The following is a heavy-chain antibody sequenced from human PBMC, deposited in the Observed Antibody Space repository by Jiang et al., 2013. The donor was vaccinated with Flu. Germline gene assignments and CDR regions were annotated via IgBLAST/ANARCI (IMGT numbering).Heavy chain of an antibody. CDR2: IYYSGST. Sequence: SLTCTVSGGSISSDYWSWIRQPPGKGLEWIGYIYYSGSTNYNPSLKSRVTISVDTSKNQFSLKLSSVTAADTAVYYCARALSGEDRRGWYSSYYFDYWGQGTLVTVSS. CDR1: GGSISSDY. D-gene: IGHD6-19*01. V-gene: IGHV4-59*01. J-gene: IGHJ4*02. CDR3: ARALSGEDRRGWYSSYYFDY.